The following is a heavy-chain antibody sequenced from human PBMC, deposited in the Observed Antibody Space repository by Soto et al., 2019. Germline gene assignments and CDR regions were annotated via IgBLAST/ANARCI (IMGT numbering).Heavy chain of an antibody. CDR1: GFTFSNAW. Sequence: GGSLRLSCAASGFTFSNAWMSWVRQAPGKGLEWVGRTKSKTDGGTTDYAAPVKGRFTISSDDSKNTLYRQMNSLKTEDTAVYYCTTGKPNYYYYYGMDVWGQGTTVTVSS. V-gene: IGHV3-15*01. CDR2: TKSKTDGGTT. CDR3: TTGKPNYYYYYGMDV. J-gene: IGHJ6*02.